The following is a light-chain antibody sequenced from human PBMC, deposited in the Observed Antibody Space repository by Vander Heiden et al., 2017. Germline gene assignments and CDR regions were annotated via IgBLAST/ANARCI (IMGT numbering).Light chain of an antibody. CDR1: SSDVGGCNY. J-gene: IGLJ2*01. Sequence: QPDPKQPTHVSGSPGKAITNSCTGTSSDVGGCNYVSWYQQHPVKAPKVMIYDVSNRPSGVSNRFSSSKSSNTASLTISGLQAEDEADYYCTSYTSRTTWVFGGGTKLTVL. CDR3: TSYTSRTTWV. V-gene: IGLV2-14*03. CDR2: DVS.